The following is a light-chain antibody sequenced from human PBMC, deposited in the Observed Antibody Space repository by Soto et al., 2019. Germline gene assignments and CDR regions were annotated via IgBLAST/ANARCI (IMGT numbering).Light chain of an antibody. Sequence: EIVLTQSTGILSLSPGERATLSCRASQSVSSSYLAWYQQKPGQAPRLLIYGASNRATGIPDRFSASGSKTNVTHTISRLEPEEFAVYYYQQYGSSPPYTFGQGTKLEIK. J-gene: IGKJ2*01. CDR3: QQYGSSPPYT. CDR1: QSVSSSY. CDR2: GAS. V-gene: IGKV3-20*01.